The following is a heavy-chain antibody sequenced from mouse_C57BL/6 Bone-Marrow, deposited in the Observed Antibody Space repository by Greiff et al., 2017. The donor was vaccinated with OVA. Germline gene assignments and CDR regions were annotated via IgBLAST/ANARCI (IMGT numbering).Heavy chain of an antibody. CDR2: IHPNSGST. J-gene: IGHJ3*01. V-gene: IGHV1-64*01. CDR1: GYTFTSSW. Sequence: QVQLQQPGAELVKPGASVKLSCKASGYTFTSSWMNWVKQRPGQGLEWIGMIHPNSGSTNYNEKFKSKATLTVDKSSSTAYMQLSSLTSEDSAVYYGAREDYGWFAYWGQGTLVTVSA. D-gene: IGHD2-4*01. CDR3: AREDYGWFAY.